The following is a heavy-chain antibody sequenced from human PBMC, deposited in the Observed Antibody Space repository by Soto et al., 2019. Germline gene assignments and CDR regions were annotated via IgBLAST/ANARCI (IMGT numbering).Heavy chain of an antibody. D-gene: IGHD6-19*01. CDR1: GFTFSSYE. CDR3: ARGGWYVVGYYYYGMDV. J-gene: IGHJ6*02. V-gene: IGHV3-48*03. CDR2: ISSSGGTI. Sequence: GGSLRLSCAASGFTFSSYEMNWVRQAPGKGLEWVSYISSSGGTIYYADSVKGRFTISRDNAKNSLYLQMNSLRAEDTAVYYCARGGWYVVGYYYYGMDVWGQGTTVTVSS.